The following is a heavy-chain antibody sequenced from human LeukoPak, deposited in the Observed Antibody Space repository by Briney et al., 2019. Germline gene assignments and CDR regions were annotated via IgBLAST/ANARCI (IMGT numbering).Heavy chain of an antibody. CDR3: ARGNTASYNWFDP. CDR2: INHSGST. J-gene: IGHJ5*02. CDR1: GGSFRGYY. D-gene: IGHD4-17*01. V-gene: IGHV4-34*01. Sequence: PSETLSLTCAVYGGSFRGYYWSWIRQPPGKGLEWIGEINHSGSTNYNPSLKSRVTISVDTSKNQFSLKLSSVTAADTAVYYCARGNTASYNWFDPWGQGTLVTVSS.